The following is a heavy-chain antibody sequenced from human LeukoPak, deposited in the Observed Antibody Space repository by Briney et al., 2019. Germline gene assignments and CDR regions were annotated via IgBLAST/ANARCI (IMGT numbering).Heavy chain of an antibody. CDR3: ARDRDVPAIGMDV. V-gene: IGHV3-53*01. CDR2: TYSGGHT. J-gene: IGHJ6*02. Sequence: PGGSLRLSCAVSGFTVSSNYMTWVRQAPGKGLEWVSVTYSGGHTYYADSVKGGFTISRDNAKNSLYLQMNSLRAEDTAVYYCARDRDVPAIGMDVWGQGTTVTVSS. CDR1: GFTVSSNY.